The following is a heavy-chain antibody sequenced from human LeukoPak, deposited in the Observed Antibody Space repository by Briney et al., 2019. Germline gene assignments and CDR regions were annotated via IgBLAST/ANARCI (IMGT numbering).Heavy chain of an antibody. D-gene: IGHD5-24*01. V-gene: IGHV4-39*07. J-gene: IGHJ6*03. CDR1: GGSISSSSYY. CDR3: ARSPSWLYYYMDV. CDR2: IYYSGST. Sequence: SETLSLTCTVSGGSISSSSYYWGWIRQPPGKGLEWIGSIYYSGSTYYNPSLKSRVTISVDTSKNQFSLKRSSVTAADTAVYYCARSPSWLYYYMDVWGKGTTVTVSS.